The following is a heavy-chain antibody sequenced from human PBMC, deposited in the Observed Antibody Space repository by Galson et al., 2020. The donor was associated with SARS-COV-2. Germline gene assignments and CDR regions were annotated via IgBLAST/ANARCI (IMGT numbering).Heavy chain of an antibody. J-gene: IGHJ3*02. CDR1: GTSISSGSYS. CDR2: ISHSGGT. Sequence: TLSLTFAASGTSISSGSYSWNWIRQPPGKGLEWIGYISHSGGTYYNPSLKSRVTISGDRSKNQFSLRLSSVTAADTAVYYCARLHYGEYAPEAFDIWGPGTRVTVAS. V-gene: IGHV4-30-2*01. CDR3: ARLHYGEYAPEAFDI. D-gene: IGHD4-17*01.